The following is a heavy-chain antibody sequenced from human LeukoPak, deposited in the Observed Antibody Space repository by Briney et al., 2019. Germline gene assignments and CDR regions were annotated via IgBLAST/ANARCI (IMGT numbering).Heavy chain of an antibody. D-gene: IGHD6-6*01. Sequence: SETLSLTCTVSGGSISSGDYYWSWIRQSPGKGLEWIGYIYYSGSTYYNPSLKSRVTISVDTSKNQFSLKLSSVTAADTAVYYCARDLMYSSSPYDAFDIWGQGTMVTVSS. CDR3: ARDLMYSSSPYDAFDI. V-gene: IGHV4-30-4*01. J-gene: IGHJ3*02. CDR1: GGSISSGDYY. CDR2: IYYSGST.